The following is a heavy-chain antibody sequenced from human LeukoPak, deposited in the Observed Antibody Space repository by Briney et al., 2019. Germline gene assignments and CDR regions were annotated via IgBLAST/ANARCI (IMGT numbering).Heavy chain of an antibody. D-gene: IGHD3-3*01. CDR2: IYTSGST. Sequence: SATLSLTCTVSGCSISSYYWSWIRQPAGKGLEWIGRIYTSGSTNYNPSLKSRVTMSVDTSKNQFSLKLSSVTAADTAVYYCARVTPIFGVVDDYYGMDVWGQGTTVTVSS. CDR1: GCSISSYY. J-gene: IGHJ6*02. CDR3: ARVTPIFGVVDDYYGMDV. V-gene: IGHV4-4*07.